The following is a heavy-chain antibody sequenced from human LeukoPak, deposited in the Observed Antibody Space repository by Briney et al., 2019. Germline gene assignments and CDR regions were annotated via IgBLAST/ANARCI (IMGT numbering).Heavy chain of an antibody. J-gene: IGHJ4*02. D-gene: IGHD7-27*01. CDR3: ASSTLTGAFDY. Sequence: SETLSLTCAVYGGSFSGYYWSWIRQPPGKGLEWIGEINHSGSTNYNPSLKSRVTISVDTSKNQFSLKLSSVTAADTAVYYCASSTLTGAFDYWGQGTLVTVSS. CDR1: GGSFSGYY. CDR2: INHSGST. V-gene: IGHV4-34*01.